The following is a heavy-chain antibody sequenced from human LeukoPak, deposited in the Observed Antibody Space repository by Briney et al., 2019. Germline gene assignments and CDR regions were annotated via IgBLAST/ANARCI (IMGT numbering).Heavy chain of an antibody. CDR1: GGSISSYY. CDR2: IYYTGFT. J-gene: IGHJ5*02. V-gene: IGHV4-59*12. Sequence: PSETLSLTCTVSGGSISSYYWSWIRQPPGKGLEWIGYIYYTGFTHYNASLRSRLIMSVDTYDNQFSLISNSVTAADTAVYYCARGRAPSSNFPKSFDPWGQGTLVTVSS. CDR3: ARGRAPSSNFPKSFDP. D-gene: IGHD4-11*01.